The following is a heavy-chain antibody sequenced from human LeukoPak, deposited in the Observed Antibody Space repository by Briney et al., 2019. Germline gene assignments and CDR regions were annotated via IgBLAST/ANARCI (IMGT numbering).Heavy chain of an antibody. D-gene: IGHD3-22*01. V-gene: IGHV4-34*01. Sequence: PSETLSLTCAVYGGSFSGYYWSWIRQPPGKGLEWIGEINHSGSTNYNPSLKSRVTISVDTSKNQFSLKLSSVTAADTAVYYCARDAPKYNTMIVKRVNALDIWGQGTMVTVSS. CDR3: ARDAPKYNTMIVKRVNALDI. CDR2: INHSGST. J-gene: IGHJ3*02. CDR1: GGSFSGYY.